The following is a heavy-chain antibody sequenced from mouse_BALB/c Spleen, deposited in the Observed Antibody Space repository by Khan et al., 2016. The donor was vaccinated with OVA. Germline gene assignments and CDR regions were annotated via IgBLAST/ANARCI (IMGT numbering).Heavy chain of an antibody. J-gene: IGHJ2*01. Sequence: VQLQESGPELVRPGASVKMSCKASGYTLTSYYIHWVKQRPGQGLEWIGWIYPVDGSTKYNEKFKGKTTLTADKSSSTASMLLSSLTSEDSAIYFWARGYYGYLDYWGQGTTLTVSS. D-gene: IGHD1-1*01. V-gene: IGHV1S56*01. CDR3: ARGYYGYLDY. CDR1: GYTLTSYY. CDR2: IYPVDGST.